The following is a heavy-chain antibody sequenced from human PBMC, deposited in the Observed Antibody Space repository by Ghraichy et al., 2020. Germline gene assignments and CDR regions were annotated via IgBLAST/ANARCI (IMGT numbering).Heavy chain of an antibody. Sequence: GGSLRLSCAASGFTFSSYWMSWVRQAPGKGLEWVANIKQDGSEKYYVDSVKGRFTISRDNAKNSLYLQMYSLRAEDTAVYYCARDEGNYGENHFDYWGQGTLVTVSS. D-gene: IGHD4-17*01. CDR1: GFTFSSYW. CDR2: IKQDGSEK. J-gene: IGHJ4*02. CDR3: ARDEGNYGENHFDY. V-gene: IGHV3-7*04.